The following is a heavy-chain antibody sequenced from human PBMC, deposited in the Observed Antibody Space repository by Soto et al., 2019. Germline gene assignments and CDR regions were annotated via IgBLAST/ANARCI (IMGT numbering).Heavy chain of an antibody. D-gene: IGHD1-1*01. CDR3: ARLVQQENWFDP. J-gene: IGHJ5*02. CDR2: IYYSGST. Sequence: SETLSLTCTVSGGSISSYYWSWIRQPPGKGLEWIGYIYYSGSTNYNPSLKSRVTISVDTSKNQFSLKLSSVTAADTAVYYCARLVQQENWFDPWGQGTLVTVSS. CDR1: GGSISSYY. V-gene: IGHV4-59*08.